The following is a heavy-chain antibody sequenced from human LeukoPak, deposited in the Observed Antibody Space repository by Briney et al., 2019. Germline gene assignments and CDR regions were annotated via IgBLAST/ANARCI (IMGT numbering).Heavy chain of an antibody. V-gene: IGHV4-61*01. D-gene: IGHD3-10*01. J-gene: IGHJ4*02. CDR1: GGSVSSGTYY. Sequence: RSSETLSLTCSVSGGSVSSGTYYETWIRQPPGKGLEWIGHVYFSGTSSYNPSLKSRVIISADTSKNQFSLKLISVTAADTAVYFCARRRMIRGVIIFDYWGPGALVTVSS. CDR2: VYFSGTS. CDR3: ARRRMIRGVIIFDY.